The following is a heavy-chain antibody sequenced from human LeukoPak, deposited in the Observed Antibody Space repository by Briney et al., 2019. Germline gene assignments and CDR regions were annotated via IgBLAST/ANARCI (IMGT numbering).Heavy chain of an antibody. CDR2: IYYSGST. CDR1: GGSISSYY. Sequence: SETLSLTCTVSGGSISSYYWSWIRQPPGKGLEWIGYIYYSGSTNYNPSLKSRVTISVDTSKNQFSLKLSSVTAADTAVYYCARGAYDILTGYPEYYFDYWSQGTLVTVSS. V-gene: IGHV4-59*01. D-gene: IGHD3-9*01. J-gene: IGHJ4*02. CDR3: ARGAYDILTGYPEYYFDY.